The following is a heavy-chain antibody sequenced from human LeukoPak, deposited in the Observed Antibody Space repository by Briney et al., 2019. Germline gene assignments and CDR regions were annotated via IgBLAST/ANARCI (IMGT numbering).Heavy chain of an antibody. V-gene: IGHV3-11*04. D-gene: IGHD5-12*01. CDR2: ISSSGSTI. CDR1: GFTFSDYY. CDR3: ARGQEVGNSGYDYLPRSYFDY. J-gene: IGHJ4*02. Sequence: GGSLRLSCAASGFTFSDYYMRWIRQAPGKGLEWVSYISSSGSTIYYADSVKGRFTISRDNAKNSLYLQMNSLRAEDTAVYYCARGQEVGNSGYDYLPRSYFDYWGQGTLVTVSS.